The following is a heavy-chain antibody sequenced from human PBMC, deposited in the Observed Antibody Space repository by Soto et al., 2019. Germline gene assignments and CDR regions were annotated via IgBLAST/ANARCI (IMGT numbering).Heavy chain of an antibody. CDR1: GGSISSGDYY. CDR3: ARFTSGFLERPMLDY. D-gene: IGHD3-3*01. CDR2: IYYSGST. V-gene: IGHV4-30-4*01. Sequence: SETLSLTCTVSGGSISSGDYYWSWIRQPPGKGLEWIGYIYYSGSTYYNPSLKSRVTISVDTSKNQFSLKLSSVTAADTAVYYCARFTSGFLERPMLDYWGQGTLVTVSS. J-gene: IGHJ4*02.